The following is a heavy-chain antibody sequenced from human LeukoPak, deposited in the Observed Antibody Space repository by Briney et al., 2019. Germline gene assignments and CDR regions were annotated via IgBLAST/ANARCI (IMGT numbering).Heavy chain of an antibody. D-gene: IGHD4-23*01. CDR1: GYTFTGYY. V-gene: IGHV1-2*06. Sequence: GASVKVSCKASGYTFTGYYMHWVRQAHGQGLEWMGRINPNSGDTNYAQKFQGRVTMTRDTSISTAYMELSRLRSDDTAVYYCARAFEATVVTNDYWGQGTLVTVSS. J-gene: IGHJ4*02. CDR3: ARAFEATVVTNDY. CDR2: INPNSGDT.